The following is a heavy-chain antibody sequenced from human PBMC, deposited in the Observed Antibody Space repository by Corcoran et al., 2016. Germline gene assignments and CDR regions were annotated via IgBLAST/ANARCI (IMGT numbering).Heavy chain of an antibody. CDR3: ARDPVVVPAAIGGLGGHNWFDP. D-gene: IGHD2-2*01. CDR2: INPNSGGT. V-gene: IGHV1-2*02. J-gene: IGHJ5*02. Sequence: QVQLVQSGAEVKKPGASVKVSCKASGYTFTGYYMHWVRQAPGQGLEWMGWINPNSGGTNYAQKFQGRVTMTRDTSISTAYMELSRLGSDDTAVYYCARDPVVVPAAIGGLGGHNWFDPWGQGTLVTVSS. CDR1: GYTFTGYY.